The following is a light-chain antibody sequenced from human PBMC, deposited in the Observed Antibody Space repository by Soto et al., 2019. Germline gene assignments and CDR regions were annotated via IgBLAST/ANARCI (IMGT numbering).Light chain of an antibody. J-gene: IGKJ5*01. CDR2: DAS. Sequence: EIVLTQSPGTLSLSPGERATLYCRASQSVSSYLAWYQQKPGLPPRLLIYDASNRATGIPARFSGSGSGTDFTLIISSLEPEDFAVYYCQHRSIWPVSFGQGTRLEIK. CDR1: QSVSSY. CDR3: QHRSIWPVS. V-gene: IGKV3-11*01.